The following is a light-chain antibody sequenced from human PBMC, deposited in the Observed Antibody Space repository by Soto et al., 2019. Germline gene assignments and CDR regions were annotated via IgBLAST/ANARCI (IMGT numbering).Light chain of an antibody. CDR1: QTVSSNY. J-gene: IGKJ5*01. Sequence: EIILTQSPDTLSLYPGERATLSCRASQTVSSNYLAWCQQRPGQAPRLLIYGASTRAAGIPDRFSGSGSGTDFTLTITRLEPEDSAVYFCQQYTGPPTTFGQGTLLEIK. CDR3: QQYTGPPTT. CDR2: GAS. V-gene: IGKV3-20*01.